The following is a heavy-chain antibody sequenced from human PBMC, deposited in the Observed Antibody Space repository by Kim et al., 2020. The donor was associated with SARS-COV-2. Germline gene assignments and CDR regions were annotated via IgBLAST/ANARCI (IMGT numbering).Heavy chain of an antibody. V-gene: IGHV1-24*01. CDR3: ATGFAALIKGRFDY. D-gene: IGHD2-8*01. Sequence: ASVKVSCKVSGYTLTELSMHWVRQAPGKGLEWMGGFDPEDGETIYAQKFQGRVTMTEDTSTDTAYMELSSLRSEDTAAYYCATGFAALIKGRFDYWGQGTLVTVSS. CDR1: GYTLTELS. CDR2: FDPEDGET. J-gene: IGHJ4*02.